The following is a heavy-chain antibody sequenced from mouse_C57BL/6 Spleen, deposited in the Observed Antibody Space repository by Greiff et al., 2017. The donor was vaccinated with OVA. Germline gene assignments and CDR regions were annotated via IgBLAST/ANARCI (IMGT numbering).Heavy chain of an antibody. CDR3: ASILLDWYFDV. Sequence: VQLQQSGPELVKPGASVKMSCKASGYTFTDYNMHWVKQSHGKSLEWIGYINPNNGGTSYNQTFKGKATLTVNKSSSTAYMELRSLTSEDSAVYYCASILLDWYFDVWGTGTTVTVSS. J-gene: IGHJ1*03. CDR1: GYTFTDYN. V-gene: IGHV1-22*01. CDR2: INPNNGGT. D-gene: IGHD1-1*01.